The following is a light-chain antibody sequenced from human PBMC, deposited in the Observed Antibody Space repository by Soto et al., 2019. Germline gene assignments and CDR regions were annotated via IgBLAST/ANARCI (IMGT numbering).Light chain of an antibody. CDR1: QTVSTSF. Sequence: EKRMTQSPAPPSVSPGERGTLPCRASQTVSTSFLAWYQQKRGQAPRLLIYGASTRAAGIPDRFSGSGSGTEFTLTISGLQSDDFAVYYCQQFNNWPPWTFGQGTKVDIK. CDR2: GAS. V-gene: IGKV3-15*01. J-gene: IGKJ1*01. CDR3: QQFNNWPPWT.